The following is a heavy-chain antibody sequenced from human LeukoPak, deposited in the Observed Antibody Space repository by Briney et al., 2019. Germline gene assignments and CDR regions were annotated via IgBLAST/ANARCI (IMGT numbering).Heavy chain of an antibody. J-gene: IGHJ4*02. CDR3: ARAEVGATSFFDY. Sequence: SETLSLTCTVSGYSISSGYYWGWIRQPPGKGLEWIGSIYHSGSTYYNPSLKSRVTISVDTSKNQFSLKLSSVTAADTAVYYCARAEVGATSFFDYWGQGTLVTVSS. D-gene: IGHD1-26*01. CDR2: IYHSGST. V-gene: IGHV4-38-2*02. CDR1: GYSISSGYY.